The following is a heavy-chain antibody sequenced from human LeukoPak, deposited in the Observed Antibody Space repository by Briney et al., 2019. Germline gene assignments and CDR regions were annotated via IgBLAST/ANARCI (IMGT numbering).Heavy chain of an antibody. Sequence: ASVKVSCKASGGTFSSYAISWVRQAPGQGLEWMGRIIPILGIANYAQKFQGRVTITADKSTSTAYMELSSLRSEDTAVYYCARGEEDTASFDYWGQGTLVTVSS. CDR2: IIPILGIA. J-gene: IGHJ4*02. CDR1: GGTFSSYA. V-gene: IGHV1-69*04. D-gene: IGHD5-18*01. CDR3: ARGEEDTASFDY.